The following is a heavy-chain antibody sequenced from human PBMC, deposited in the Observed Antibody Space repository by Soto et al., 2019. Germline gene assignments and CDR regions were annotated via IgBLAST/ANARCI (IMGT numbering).Heavy chain of an antibody. J-gene: IGHJ4*02. V-gene: IGHV3-33*01. Sequence: QVQLVESGGGVVQPGRSLRLSCEASGFAFSRYAMHWVRQAPGKGLEWVAIIWSDGSDNYYTDSVKGRFTISRDNSKNTVFLQMDSLRAEDTAVYYCARDRGYCTHGICYTPDYWGQGTLVTVPS. CDR2: IWSDGSDN. CDR3: ARDRGYCTHGICYTPDY. D-gene: IGHD2-8*01. CDR1: GFAFSRYA.